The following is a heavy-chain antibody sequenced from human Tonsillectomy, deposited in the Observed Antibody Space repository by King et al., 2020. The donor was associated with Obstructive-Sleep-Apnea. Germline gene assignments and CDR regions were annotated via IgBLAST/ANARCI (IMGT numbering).Heavy chain of an antibody. Sequence: VQLVESGGGLVQPGGSLRLSCAASGFTFSSYAMSWVGQAPGKGLEWVSAISGNGGSTYYADSVKGRVTISRDNSKNTLYLQMNSLRAEDTAVYYCAKIGRVVVVTDFDYWGQGTLVTVSS. V-gene: IGHV3-23*04. CDR2: ISGNGGST. CDR1: GFTFSSYA. J-gene: IGHJ4*02. D-gene: IGHD3-22*01. CDR3: AKIGRVVVVTDFDY.